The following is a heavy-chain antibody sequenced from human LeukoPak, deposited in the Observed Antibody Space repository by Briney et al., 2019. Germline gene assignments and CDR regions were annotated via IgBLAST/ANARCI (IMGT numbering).Heavy chain of an antibody. CDR3: ARDIELGHFDY. CDR1: GGSISSGSYY. Sequence: SQTLSLTCTVSGGSISSGSYYWSWIRQPAGKGLEWIGRIYTSGSTNYNPSLKSRVTISVDTSKNQFSMKLSSVTAADTAVYYCARDIELGHFDYWGQGTLVTVSS. CDR2: IYTSGST. J-gene: IGHJ4*02. V-gene: IGHV4-61*02. D-gene: IGHD6-13*01.